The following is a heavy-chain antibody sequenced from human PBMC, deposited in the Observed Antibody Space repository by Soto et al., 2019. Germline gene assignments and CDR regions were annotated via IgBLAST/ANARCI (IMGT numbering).Heavy chain of an antibody. Sequence: SETLSLTCAVYGGSFSGYYWSWIRQPPGKGLEWIGEINHSGSTNYNPSLKSRVTISVDTSKNQFSLKLSSVTAADTAVYYCARVRGHYGSGSYYTEFDYWGQGTLVTVSS. CDR3: ARVRGHYGSGSYYTEFDY. CDR2: INHSGST. V-gene: IGHV4-34*01. D-gene: IGHD3-10*01. J-gene: IGHJ4*02. CDR1: GGSFSGYY.